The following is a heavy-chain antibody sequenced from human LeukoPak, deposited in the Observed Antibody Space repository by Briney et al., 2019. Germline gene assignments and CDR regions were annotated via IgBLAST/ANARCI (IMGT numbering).Heavy chain of an antibody. D-gene: IGHD1-20*01. CDR1: CYWFTSYL. Sequence: GESRLISGNCSCYWFTSYLIGGMRQTPGKGLEWMGRIDPSDSYVKYSPSCQGHVTISDDKSISTAYPQWSSLQASDTAMYYCASGMTATFAPGVDVWGQGTTVTVSS. V-gene: IGHV5-10-1*01. J-gene: IGHJ6*02. CDR3: ASGMTATFAPGVDV. CDR2: IDPSDSYV.